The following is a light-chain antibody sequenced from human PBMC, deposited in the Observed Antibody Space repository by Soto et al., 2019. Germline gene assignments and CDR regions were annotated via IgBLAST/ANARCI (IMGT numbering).Light chain of an antibody. CDR3: KSYEGSHIYV. V-gene: IGLV2-8*01. CDR2: EVN. CDR1: SSDVGGYNY. Sequence: QSALTQPPSASGSPGQSVTISCTGTSSDVGGYNYVSGYQQQPGKAPKLMLYEVNKRPSGVPDRFSGSKSGKTASLTVSGLQAEDEPDYYCKSYEGSHIYVSGTGNKVTFL. J-gene: IGLJ1*01.